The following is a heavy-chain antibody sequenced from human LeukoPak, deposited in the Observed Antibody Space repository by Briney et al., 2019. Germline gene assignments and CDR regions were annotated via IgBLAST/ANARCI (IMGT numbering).Heavy chain of an antibody. D-gene: IGHD3-10*01. CDR3: ARDWEDYGSGSYPY. V-gene: IGHV1-2*02. CDR1: GYTFTGYY. CDR2: INPNSGGT. J-gene: IGHJ4*02. Sequence: GASVKVSCKASGYTFTGYYMHWVRQAPGQGLEWMGWINPNSGGTNYAQKFQGRVTMTRDTSISTAYMELSRLRSDDTAVYYGARDWEDYGSGSYPYWGQGTLVTVSS.